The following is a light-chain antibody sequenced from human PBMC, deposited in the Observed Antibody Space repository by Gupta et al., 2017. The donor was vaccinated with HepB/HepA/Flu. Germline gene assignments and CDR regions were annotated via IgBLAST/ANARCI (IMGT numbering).Light chain of an antibody. CDR1: HSVSSSD. J-gene: IGKJ3*01. V-gene: IGKV3-20*01. CDR3: QQYGSSPRIT. CDR2: GAS. Sequence: EIVLTQSPGTLSLSPGERATLPCRASHSVSSSDLAWYQQKPGQAPRLLIYGASSRATGIPDRFSGSGSGTDFTLTISRLEPEDCAVYYCQQYGSSPRITFGPGTKVDIK.